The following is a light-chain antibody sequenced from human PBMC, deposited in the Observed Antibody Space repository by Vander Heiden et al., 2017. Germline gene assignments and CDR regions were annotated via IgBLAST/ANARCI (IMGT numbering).Light chain of an antibody. CDR3: QQDDSTPLT. CDR2: WAS. CDR1: QSVLYSSNNKNY. J-gene: IGKJ4*01. V-gene: IGKV4-1*01. Sequence: EIVLTPSPDSLAVSLGERVTLNSNSSQSVLYSSNNKNYLAWYQQKPGQPPKLLIYWASTRESGVPDRFSGSGSGTDFTLTISSLQAEDVAVYYCQQDDSTPLTFGGGTKVXIK.